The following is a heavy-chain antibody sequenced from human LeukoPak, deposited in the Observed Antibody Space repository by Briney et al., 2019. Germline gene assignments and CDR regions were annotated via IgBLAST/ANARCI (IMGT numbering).Heavy chain of an antibody. J-gene: IGHJ4*02. D-gene: IGHD4-17*01. Sequence: QPGGSLRLSCAASGFTFSSYAMHWVRQAPGKGLEWVAVISYDGSNKYYADSVKGRFTISRDNSKNTLYLQMNSLRAEDTAVYYCARGCVACDYGDILDYWGQGTLVTVSS. CDR2: ISYDGSNK. CDR3: ARGCVACDYGDILDY. V-gene: IGHV3-30*04. CDR1: GFTFSSYA.